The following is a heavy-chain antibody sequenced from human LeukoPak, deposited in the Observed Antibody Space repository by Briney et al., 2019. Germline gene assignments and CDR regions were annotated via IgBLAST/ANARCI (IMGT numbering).Heavy chain of an antibody. CDR3: ARSRALNYDSSGYDY. CDR2: ISSSGSSI. CDR1: GFTFSDYY. D-gene: IGHD3-22*01. V-gene: IGHV3-11*01. Sequence: GGSLRLSCAASGFTFSDYYMSWIRQAPGKGLEWVSYISSSGSSIYYADSVKGRFTISRDNAKNSLDLQMNILRSEDTASYYCARSRALNYDSSGYDYWGQGTLVTVSS. J-gene: IGHJ4*02.